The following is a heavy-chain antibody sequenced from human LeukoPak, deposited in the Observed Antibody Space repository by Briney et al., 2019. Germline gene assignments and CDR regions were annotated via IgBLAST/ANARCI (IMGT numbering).Heavy chain of an antibody. CDR1: GYTLTELS. J-gene: IGHJ4*02. CDR3: ATKYYYDSSGYFGGYFDY. D-gene: IGHD3-22*01. CDR2: FDPEDGET. V-gene: IGHV1-24*01. Sequence: ASVKVSCKVSGYTLTELSMHWVRQAPGKGLEWMGGFDPEDGETIYAQKFQGRVTVTEDTSTDTAYMELSSLRSEDTAVYYCATKYYYDSSGYFGGYFDYWGQGTLVTVSS.